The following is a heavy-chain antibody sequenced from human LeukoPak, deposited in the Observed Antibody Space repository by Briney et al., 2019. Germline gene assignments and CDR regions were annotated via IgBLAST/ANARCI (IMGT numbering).Heavy chain of an antibody. CDR1: GFTLDDYG. CDR3: AKGSYYDSSGSFYFDY. V-gene: IGHV3-20*04. Sequence: GGSLRLSCAASGFTLDDYGMSWVRQAPGKGLEWVSGINWNGGSTGYADSVKGRFTISRDNAKNSLYLQMNSLRAEDTALCYCAKGSYYDSSGSFYFDYWGQGTLVTVSS. J-gene: IGHJ4*02. D-gene: IGHD3-22*01. CDR2: INWNGGST.